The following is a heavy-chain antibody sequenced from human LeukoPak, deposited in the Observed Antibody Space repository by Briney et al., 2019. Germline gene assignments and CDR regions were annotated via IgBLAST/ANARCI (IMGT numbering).Heavy chain of an antibody. CDR1: GGSTSGCY. Sequence: SETLSLTCTVSGGSTSGCYWSWIRQSPGKGLEWIGYINYSGSTNYNPSLESRVTMLVDTSKNQFSLKLTSVTAADTAVYYCARDSSGYRRGSFDYWGQGTLVAVSS. CDR3: ARDSSGYRRGSFDY. D-gene: IGHD3-22*01. V-gene: IGHV4-59*01. J-gene: IGHJ4*02. CDR2: INYSGST.